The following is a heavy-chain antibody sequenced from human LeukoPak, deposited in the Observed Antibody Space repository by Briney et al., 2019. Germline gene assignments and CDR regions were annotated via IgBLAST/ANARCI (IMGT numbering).Heavy chain of an antibody. J-gene: IGHJ3*01. CDR1: GYTFTSYG. CDR2: ISAYNGNT. D-gene: IGHD3-9*01. Sequence: GASVKVSCKASGYTFTSYGISWVRQVPGQGLEWMGWISAYNGNTNYAQKLQGRVTMTTDTSTSTAYMELRSLRSDDTAVYYCARDFTPLRYFDWLPKRGAFDVWGQGTMVTVSS. CDR3: ARDFTPLRYFDWLPKRGAFDV. V-gene: IGHV1-18*01.